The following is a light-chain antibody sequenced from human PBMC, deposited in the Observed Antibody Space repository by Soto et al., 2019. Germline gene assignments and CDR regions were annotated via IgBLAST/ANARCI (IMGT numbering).Light chain of an antibody. Sequence: DILMTQSPSSLSASVGDRVTITCRASESINRHLNWYPQKPGKAPKLLIYASSSLQNGVRSRFSGSGSGTDCTLTISNLQPEDFGTYYCQQSDSNLSITVGQGTRLEIK. CDR3: QQSDSNLSIT. CDR1: ESINRH. CDR2: ASS. J-gene: IGKJ5*01. V-gene: IGKV1-39*01.